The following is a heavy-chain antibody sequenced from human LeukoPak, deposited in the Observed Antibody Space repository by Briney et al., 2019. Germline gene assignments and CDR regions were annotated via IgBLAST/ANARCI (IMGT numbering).Heavy chain of an antibody. CDR3: ARHRSPLESFHH. CDR1: GASMRSYY. V-gene: IGHV4-59*08. J-gene: IGHJ1*01. D-gene: IGHD3-3*01. Sequence: SESLSLTCNVSGASMRSYYWSWIRQPPGKGLEWIGYIYYSGSTNYNPSLKSRVTMSVDTSKDQFSLKLSSVNAADTAMYYCARHRSPLESFHHWGQGTLVTVSS. CDR2: IYYSGST.